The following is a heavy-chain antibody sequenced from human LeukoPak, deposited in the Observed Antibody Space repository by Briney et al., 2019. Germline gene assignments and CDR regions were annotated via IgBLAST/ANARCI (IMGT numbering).Heavy chain of an antibody. CDR1: GFTFDDYA. V-gene: IGHV3-7*01. J-gene: IGHJ4*02. D-gene: IGHD2-15*01. Sequence: GGSLRLSCAASGFTFDDYAMHWVRQAPGKGLEWVANIKQDGSEKYYVDSVKGRFTISRDNAKNSLYLQMNSLRAEDTAVYYCARSDSGDYFDYWGQGTLVTVSS. CDR2: IKQDGSEK. CDR3: ARSDSGDYFDY.